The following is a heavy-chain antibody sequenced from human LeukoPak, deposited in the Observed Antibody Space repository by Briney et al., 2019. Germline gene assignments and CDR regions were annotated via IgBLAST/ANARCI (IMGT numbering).Heavy chain of an antibody. CDR3: SKGVRFLEWLEYYFDY. CDR1: RFTFSSYG. Sequence: VGSLRLSCAASRFTFSSYGMHWVRQAPGKGLEWVAVISYDGSNKYYADSVKGRFTISRDNSKNTLYLQMNSLRAEDTAVYYCSKGVRFLEWLEYYFDYWGQGTLVTVSS. CDR2: ISYDGSNK. D-gene: IGHD3-3*01. J-gene: IGHJ4*02. V-gene: IGHV3-30*18.